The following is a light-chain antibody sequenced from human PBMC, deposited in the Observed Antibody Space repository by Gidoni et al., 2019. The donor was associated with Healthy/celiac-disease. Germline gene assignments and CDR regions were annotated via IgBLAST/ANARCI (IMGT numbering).Light chain of an antibody. V-gene: IGLV3-1*01. J-gene: IGLJ2*01. CDR3: QAWDSSTAV. Sequence: SYSLTHPPSVSVSPGQTARITCSGDKLGDKYACWYQQKPGQSPVLVIDQDSKRPSGIPERFSGSNSGNTATLTISGTQAMDEADYYCQAWDSSTAVFGGGTKLTVL. CDR1: KLGDKY. CDR2: QDS.